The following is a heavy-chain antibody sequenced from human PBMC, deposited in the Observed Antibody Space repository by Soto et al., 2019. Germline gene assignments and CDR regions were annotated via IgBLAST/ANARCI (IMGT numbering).Heavy chain of an antibody. D-gene: IGHD3-10*01. V-gene: IGHV3-23*01. CDR2: ISGSGGST. J-gene: IGHJ6*02. CDR1: GFTFSSYA. Sequence: PVGSLRLSCAASGFTFSSYAMSWVRQAPGKGLEWVSAISGSGGSTYYADSVKGRFTISRDNSKNTLYLQMNSLRAEDTAVYYCARYSSMVRGALPSYYYYYYGMDVWGQGTTVTVSS. CDR3: ARYSSMVRGALPSYYYYYYGMDV.